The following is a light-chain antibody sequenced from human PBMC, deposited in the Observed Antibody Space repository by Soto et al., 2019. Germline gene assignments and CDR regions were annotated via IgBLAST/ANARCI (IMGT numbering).Light chain of an antibody. Sequence: EIALTQSPGTVSLSPGERATLSCRASQSVGSRWLAWYQQKPGQAPRVLIYGGSNRATGIPDRFSGSGAGTDFTLTISSLEPEDFAVYYCQQYYSSRTFGQGTKVEVK. CDR3: QQYYSSRT. J-gene: IGKJ1*01. CDR1: QSVGSRW. CDR2: GGS. V-gene: IGKV3-20*01.